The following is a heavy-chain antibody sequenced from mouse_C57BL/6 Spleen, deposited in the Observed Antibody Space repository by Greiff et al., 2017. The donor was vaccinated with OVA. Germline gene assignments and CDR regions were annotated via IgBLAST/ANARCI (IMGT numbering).Heavy chain of an antibody. CDR2: IYPGDGDT. CDR1: GYAFSSYW. J-gene: IGHJ4*01. V-gene: IGHV1-80*01. CDR3: ARSSYEDYAMDY. D-gene: IGHD2-10*01. Sequence: VQLQQSGAELVKPGASVKISCKASGYAFSSYWMNWVKQRPGQGLEWIGQIYPGDGDTNYNGKFKGKATLTADKSSSTAYMQLSSLTSEDAAVYFCARSSYEDYAMDYWGQGTSVTVSS.